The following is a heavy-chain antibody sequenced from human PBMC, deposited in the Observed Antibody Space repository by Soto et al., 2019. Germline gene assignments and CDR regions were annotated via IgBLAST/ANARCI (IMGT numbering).Heavy chain of an antibody. V-gene: IGHV2-26*01. D-gene: IGHD6-19*01. J-gene: IGHJ4*02. Sequence: SGPTLVNPTETLTLTCTVSGFSLSNARMGVSWIRQPPGKALEWLAHIFSNDEKSYSTSLKSRLTISKDTSKSQVVLTMTNMDPVDTATYYCARAPILYSSGWYCGFDYWGQGTLVTVSS. CDR1: GFSLSNARMG. CDR2: IFSNDEK. CDR3: ARAPILYSSGWYCGFDY.